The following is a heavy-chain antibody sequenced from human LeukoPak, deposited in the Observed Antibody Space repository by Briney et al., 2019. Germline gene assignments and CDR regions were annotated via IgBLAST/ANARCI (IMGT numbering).Heavy chain of an antibody. CDR1: GFTFNNYG. CDR3: AKVSGGGLYYDGMDV. V-gene: IGHV3-23*01. CDR2: ISGSGGTT. D-gene: IGHD1-14*01. Sequence: GGSLRLSCAASGFTFNNYGMNWVRQAPGKGLEWDSVISGSGGTTYYADSVKGRFTISRDSSKNTLYLQMNSLRAEDTAVYYCAKVSGGGLYYDGMDVWGQGTTVTVSS. J-gene: IGHJ6*02.